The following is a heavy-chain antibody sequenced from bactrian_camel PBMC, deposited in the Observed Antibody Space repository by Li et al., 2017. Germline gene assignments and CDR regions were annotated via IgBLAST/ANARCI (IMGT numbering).Heavy chain of an antibody. CDR2: IDEDGRT. CDR1: GHPYRTYC. D-gene: IGHD5*01. Sequence: HVQLVESGGGSVQTGGSLRLSCAVSGHPYRTYCAGWFRDTPGREREGVANIDEDGRTWYADSVKGRFTISRDNAKNTLYLQLDSQKTEDTATYYCAKDPSFGGWDLRSARGQGTQVTVS. J-gene: IGHJ4*01. V-gene: IGHV3S1*01. CDR3: AKDPSFGGWDLRSA.